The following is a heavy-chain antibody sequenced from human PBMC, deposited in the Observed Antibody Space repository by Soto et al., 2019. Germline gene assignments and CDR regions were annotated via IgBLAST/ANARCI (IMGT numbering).Heavy chain of an antibody. Sequence: GGSLRLSCAASGFPFITYSMNWVRQAPGKGLEWVSYISSSGSTVHYTDSVRGRFTISRDKAENSLYLQMKGLRDEDTAVYYCARGSSWLDYWGQGT. J-gene: IGHJ4*02. V-gene: IGHV3-48*02. CDR2: ISSSGSTV. CDR3: ARGSSWLDY. D-gene: IGHD6-13*01. CDR1: GFPFITYS.